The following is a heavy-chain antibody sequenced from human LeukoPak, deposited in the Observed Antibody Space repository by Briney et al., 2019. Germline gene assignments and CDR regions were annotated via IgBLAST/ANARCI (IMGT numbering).Heavy chain of an antibody. CDR2: ISYDGSNK. V-gene: IGHV3-30*18. Sequence: GRSLRLSCAASGFTFSSYGMHWVRQAPGKGLEWVAVISYDGSNKYNADSVKGRFTISRDNSKNTLYLQMNGLRAEDTAVYYCAKDVNGMDVWGQGTTVTVSS. J-gene: IGHJ6*02. CDR1: GFTFSSYG. CDR3: AKDVNGMDV.